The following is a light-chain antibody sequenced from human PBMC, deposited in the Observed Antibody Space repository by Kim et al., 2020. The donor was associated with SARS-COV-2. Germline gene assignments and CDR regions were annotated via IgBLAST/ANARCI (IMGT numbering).Light chain of an antibody. CDR1: QSISSEF. CDR3: QQYTTSPPAYT. V-gene: IGKV3-20*01. Sequence: PGERATRSCRASQSISSEFLAWYQQISGQPPRLLMFGASNRAAGIPDRFSGGGSGTDFPLTITRLEPADSAVYYCQQYTTSPPAYTFGQGTKLEI. CDR2: GAS. J-gene: IGKJ2*01.